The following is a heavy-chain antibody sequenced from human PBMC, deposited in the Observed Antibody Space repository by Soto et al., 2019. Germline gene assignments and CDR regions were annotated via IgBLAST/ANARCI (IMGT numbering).Heavy chain of an antibody. J-gene: IGHJ6*02. D-gene: IGHD2-2*01. V-gene: IGHV1-69*01. CDR1: GGTFSSYA. CDR2: ILPISGTA. CDR3: ARSQGSSTSLEIYYYYYYGMDV. Sequence: QVQMVQSGAEVKKPGSSVKVSCKASGGTFSSYAISWVRQAPGQGLEWMGGILPISGTANYPQKFQGRVTITADESTSTAYMELSSLRSEDTAVYYCARSQGSSTSLEIYYYYYYGMDVWGQGTTVTVSS.